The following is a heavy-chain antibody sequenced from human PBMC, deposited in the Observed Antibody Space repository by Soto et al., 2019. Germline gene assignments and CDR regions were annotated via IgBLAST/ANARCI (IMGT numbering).Heavy chain of an antibody. D-gene: IGHD3-22*01. Sequence: GGSLRLSCAASGFTFSNYIMNWVRQAPGKGLEWISNINIGGNYLTYADSVKGRFTVSRDNANNLVFLQMNSLREEDTAVYYCATGFYFESSGYQNYWGRGTLVTVSS. CDR1: GFTFSNYI. J-gene: IGHJ4*02. CDR2: INIGGNYL. CDR3: ATGFYFESSGYQNY. V-gene: IGHV3-21*05.